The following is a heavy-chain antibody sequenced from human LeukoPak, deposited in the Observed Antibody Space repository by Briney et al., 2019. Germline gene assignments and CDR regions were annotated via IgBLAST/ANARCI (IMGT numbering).Heavy chain of an antibody. D-gene: IGHD3-9*01. CDR2: IISSGTHV. CDR3: ARASSKQLAGYLPDGFDI. V-gene: IGHV3-21*01. J-gene: IGHJ3*02. Sequence: GGSLRLSCAASGFTFSSYSMNWVRQAPGKGLEWVSSIISSGTHVYYADSVKGRFTISRDNAKNSLSLQMNSLRADDAAVYYCARASSKQLAGYLPDGFDIWGQGTMVTVSS. CDR1: GFTFSSYS.